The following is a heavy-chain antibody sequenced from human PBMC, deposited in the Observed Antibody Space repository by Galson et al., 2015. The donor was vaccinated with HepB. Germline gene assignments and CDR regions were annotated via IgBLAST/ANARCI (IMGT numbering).Heavy chain of an antibody. J-gene: IGHJ4*02. CDR2: IYPGDSDT. Sequence: SGAEVKKPGESLKISCKGSGYSFTSYWIGWVRQMPGKGLEWMGIIYPGDSDTRYSPSLQGQVTISADKSISTAYLQWSSLKASDTAMYYCARQALDETVSDLAAAAGTDFDYWGQGTLVTVSS. CDR1: GYSFTSYW. CDR3: ARQALDETVSDLAAAAGTDFDY. V-gene: IGHV5-51*01. D-gene: IGHD6-13*01.